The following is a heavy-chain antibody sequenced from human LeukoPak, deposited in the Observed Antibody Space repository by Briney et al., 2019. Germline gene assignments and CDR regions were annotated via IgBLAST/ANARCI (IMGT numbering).Heavy chain of an antibody. Sequence: GGSLRLSCAASGFTFSSYSMNWVRQAPGKGLEWVSSISSSSSYIYCADSVKGRFTISRDNAKNSLYLQMNSLRAEDTAVYYCARDFGFSNPFFDYWGQGTLVTVSS. CDR2: ISSSSSYI. CDR3: ARDFGFSNPFFDY. J-gene: IGHJ4*02. CDR1: GFTFSSYS. V-gene: IGHV3-21*01. D-gene: IGHD3-3*01.